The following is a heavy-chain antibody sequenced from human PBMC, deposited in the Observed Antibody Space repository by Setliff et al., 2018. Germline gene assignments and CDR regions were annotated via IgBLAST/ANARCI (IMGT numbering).Heavy chain of an antibody. Sequence: LSLTCNVSGASVSSSIYYWGWVRQPPGKGLEWIGRIYSSGSTTYYNPSLESRVTIIMETSKNRFSLWLTSVTAADAAVYYCVRTTRSTGFYGQGVAYYMDVWDKGTTVTVSS. V-gene: IGHV4-39*07. D-gene: IGHD2-8*02. CDR3: VRTTRSTGFYGQGVAYYMDV. J-gene: IGHJ6*03. CDR2: IYSSGSTT. CDR1: GASVSSSIYY.